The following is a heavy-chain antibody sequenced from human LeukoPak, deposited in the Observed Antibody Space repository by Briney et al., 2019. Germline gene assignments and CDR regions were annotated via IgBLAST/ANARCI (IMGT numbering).Heavy chain of an antibody. CDR1: GFTFSDFW. CDR3: ARITTNGYFEY. V-gene: IGHV3-7*01. Sequence: GGSLRLSCAASGFTFSDFWMGWVRQARGKGLEWVASIKYDESEKHYVDSVKGRFTVSRDNAKNSLYLQMNNLRAEDTAVYFCARITTNGYFEYWGQGTLVTVSS. CDR2: IKYDESEK. D-gene: IGHD1-1*01. J-gene: IGHJ4*02.